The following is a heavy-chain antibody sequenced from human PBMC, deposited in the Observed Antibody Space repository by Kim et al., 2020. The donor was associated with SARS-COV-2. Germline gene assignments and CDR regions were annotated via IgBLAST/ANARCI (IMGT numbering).Heavy chain of an antibody. CDR2: ISWDSVDV. D-gene: IGHD2-15*01. CDR1: GFTFDDYA. V-gene: IGHV3-9*01. CDR3: AKDMGSNNYYGMDV. Sequence: GGSLRLSCVASGFTFDDYAIHWVRQAPGKGLEWVSGISWDSVDVGYADSVKGRFTISRDNAENSVYLHMNSLRTEDTALYYCAKDMGSNNYYGMDVWGQGTTVTVSS. J-gene: IGHJ6*02.